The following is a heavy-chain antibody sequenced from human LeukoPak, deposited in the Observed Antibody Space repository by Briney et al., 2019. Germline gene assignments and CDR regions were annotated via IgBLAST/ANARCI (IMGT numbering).Heavy chain of an antibody. CDR3: TRDLPSTVTYYFDY. CDR2: IRSKAYGGTT. V-gene: IGHV3-49*03. Sequence: GGSLRLSCTPSGFTFGDYAMSWFRQAPGKGLEWVGFIRSKAYGGTTEYAASVKGRFTISRDDSKSIAYLQMNSLKTEDTAVYYCTRDLPSTVTYYFDYWGQGTLVTVSS. D-gene: IGHD4-17*01. CDR1: GFTFGDYA. J-gene: IGHJ4*02.